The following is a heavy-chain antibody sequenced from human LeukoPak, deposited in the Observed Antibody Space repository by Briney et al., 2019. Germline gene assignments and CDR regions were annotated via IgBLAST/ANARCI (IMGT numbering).Heavy chain of an antibody. Sequence: GESLQISCKGSGYSFTSYWISWVRQMPGKGLEWMGRIDPSDSYTNYSPSFQGHVTISADKSISTAYLQWSSLKASDTAMYYCARHGDGYNYDFDYWGQGTLVTVSS. CDR1: GYSFTSYW. CDR3: ARHGDGYNYDFDY. V-gene: IGHV5-10-1*01. D-gene: IGHD5-24*01. J-gene: IGHJ4*02. CDR2: IDPSDSYT.